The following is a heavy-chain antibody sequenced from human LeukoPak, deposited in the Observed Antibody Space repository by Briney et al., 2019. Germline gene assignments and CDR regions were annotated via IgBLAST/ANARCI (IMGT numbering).Heavy chain of an antibody. CDR1: GGPISSDIW. CDR2: IYHSGST. V-gene: IGHV4-4*02. J-gene: IGHJ4*02. CDR3: ARGPQGVTRPEY. Sequence: SETLSLTCAVSGGPISSDIWWSWVRQPPGKGLEWIGEIYHSGSTNYNPSLKSRVTISVDKPKNQFSLKVRSVTAADTAVYYCARGPQGVTRPEYWGQGTLVTVSS. D-gene: IGHD4-17*01.